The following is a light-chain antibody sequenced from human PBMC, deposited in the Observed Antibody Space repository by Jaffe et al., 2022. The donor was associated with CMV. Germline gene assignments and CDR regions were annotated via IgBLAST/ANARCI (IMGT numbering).Light chain of an antibody. CDR3: SSYTTSDTLV. J-gene: IGLJ3*02. Sequence: QSALTQPASVSGPPGQSITISCTGTSSDIGAYNYVSWYQQHPGKAPKVMIYDVTNRPSGVSDRFSGSKSGNTASLTISGLQADDEAHYYCSSYTTSDTLVFGGGTKVTVL. V-gene: IGLV2-14*03. CDR1: SSDIGAYNY. CDR2: DVT.